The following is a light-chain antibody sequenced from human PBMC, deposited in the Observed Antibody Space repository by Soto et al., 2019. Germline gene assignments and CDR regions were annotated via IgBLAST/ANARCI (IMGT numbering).Light chain of an antibody. CDR2: LAS. V-gene: IGKV1-39*01. CDR3: HQSHSPPWT. J-gene: IGKJ1*01. Sequence: DIQLTQSPSSLSASVGDRVTITCRASHNIVNYVNWYQQKPGKVPKLLIYLASSLQSGVPSRLGGSGAGTEFTLTISSLQQDDFATYFCHQSHSPPWTFGQGTRVE. CDR1: HNIVNY.